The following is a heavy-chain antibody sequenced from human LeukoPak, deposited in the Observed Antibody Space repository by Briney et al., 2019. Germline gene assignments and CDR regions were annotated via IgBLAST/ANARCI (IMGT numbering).Heavy chain of an antibody. CDR2: IIPIFGTA. V-gene: IGHV1-69*13. CDR1: GGTFSSYA. CDR3: ARVATNWYYFDY. J-gene: IGHJ4*02. Sequence: GASVKVSCKASGGTFSSYAISWVRQAPGQGLEWMGGIIPIFGTANYAQKIQGRVTITADESTSTAYMELSSLRSEDTAVYYCARVATNWYYFDYWGQGTLVTVSS.